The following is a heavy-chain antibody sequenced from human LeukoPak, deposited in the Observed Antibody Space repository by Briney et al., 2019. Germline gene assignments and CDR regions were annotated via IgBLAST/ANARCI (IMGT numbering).Heavy chain of an antibody. CDR1: GYTFIGYY. V-gene: IGHV1-2*02. D-gene: IGHD3-22*01. CDR2: INPDSGGT. Sequence: ASVKVSCKASGYTFIGYYMHWVRQAPGQGLGWMGWINPDSGGTNYAQQFQGRVTMTRDTSISTAYMDLSRLTSDDTGVYYCARRMAESYYDSSGYPSLGYWGQGTLVTVSS. CDR3: ARRMAESYYDSSGYPSLGY. J-gene: IGHJ4*02.